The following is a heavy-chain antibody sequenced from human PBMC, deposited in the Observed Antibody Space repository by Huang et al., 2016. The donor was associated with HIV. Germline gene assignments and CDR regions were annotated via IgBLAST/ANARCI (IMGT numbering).Heavy chain of an antibody. D-gene: IGHD1-20*01. J-gene: IGHJ4*02. Sequence: QVQLQESGPGLVRPSETLALTCTVSGDSSSSHYWSWIRRPPGTGLVWIGTIYDSGSTNCNPSLKGRVTTSVDTSNSQFSLKLDSVTAADTAIYYCAIFEITRLDYWGQGTLVTVSS. CDR1: GDSSSSHY. V-gene: IGHV4-59*11. CDR2: IYDSGST. CDR3: AIFEITRLDY.